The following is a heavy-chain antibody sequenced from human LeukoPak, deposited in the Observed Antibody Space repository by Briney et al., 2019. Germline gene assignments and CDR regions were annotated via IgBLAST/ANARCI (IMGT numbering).Heavy chain of an antibody. CDR2: IYYSGST. Sequence: SETLSLTCTVSGGSISSGDYYWSWIRQPPGKGLEWIGYIYYSGSTYYNPSLKSRVTISVDTSKNQFSLKLSSVTAADTAVYYCARGARSWTFDYWGQGTLVTVSS. D-gene: IGHD3/OR15-3a*01. J-gene: IGHJ4*02. V-gene: IGHV4-30-4*01. CDR1: GGSISSGDYY. CDR3: ARGARSWTFDY.